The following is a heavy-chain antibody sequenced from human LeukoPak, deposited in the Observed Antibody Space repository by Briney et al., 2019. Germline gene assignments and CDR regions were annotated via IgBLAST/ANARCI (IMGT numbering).Heavy chain of an antibody. Sequence: PGGSLRLSCVASGFTFSSYAMSWVRQAPGKGLEWVSAISGSGGSTYYADSVKGRFTISRDNSKNTLYLQMNSLRAEDTAVYYCAKGHVLLWFGELPTFPYYWGQGTLVTVSS. CDR2: ISGSGGST. CDR3: AKGHVLLWFGELPTFPYY. D-gene: IGHD3-10*01. CDR1: GFTFSSYA. V-gene: IGHV3-23*01. J-gene: IGHJ4*02.